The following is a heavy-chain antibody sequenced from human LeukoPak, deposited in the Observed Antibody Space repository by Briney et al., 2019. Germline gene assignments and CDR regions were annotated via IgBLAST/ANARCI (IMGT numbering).Heavy chain of an antibody. CDR2: ISGSGGST. Sequence: GGSLRLSCAASGFTFSTYAMSWVRQAPGKGLEWVSAISGSGGSTYYADSVKGRFTISVDNSKNTLNLQMNSLRAEDTAVYYCAKGTSGSYYQFDYWGQGTLVTVSS. D-gene: IGHD1-26*01. CDR1: GFTFSTYA. J-gene: IGHJ4*02. V-gene: IGHV3-23*01. CDR3: AKGTSGSYYQFDY.